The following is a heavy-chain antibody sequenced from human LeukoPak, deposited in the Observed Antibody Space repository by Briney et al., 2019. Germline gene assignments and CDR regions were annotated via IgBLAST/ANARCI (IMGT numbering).Heavy chain of an antibody. J-gene: IGHJ4*02. D-gene: IGHD2-8*01. CDR1: GFTFSSYW. CDR2: INSDGSST. V-gene: IGHV3-74*01. Sequence: GGSLRLSCAASGFTFSSYWMHWVRQAPGKGLVWVSRINSDGSSTSYADSVKGRFTISRDNAKNTLYLQKNSLRAEDTAVYYCARAGTRMVYADYWGQGTLVTVSS. CDR3: ARAGTRMVYADY.